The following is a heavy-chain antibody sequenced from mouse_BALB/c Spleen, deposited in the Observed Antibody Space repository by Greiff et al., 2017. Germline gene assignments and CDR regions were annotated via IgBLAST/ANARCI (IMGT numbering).Heavy chain of an antibody. CDR1: GYSITSDYA. CDR2: ISYSGST. D-gene: IGHD1-1*01. CDR3: ARRDYGGFAY. V-gene: IGHV3-2*02. Sequence: EVKLMESGPGLVKPSQSLSLTCTVTGYSITSDYAWNWIRQFPGNKLEWMGYISYSGSTSYNPSLKSRISITRDTSKNQFFLQLNSVTTEDTATYYCARRDYGGFAYWGQGTLVTVSA. J-gene: IGHJ3*01.